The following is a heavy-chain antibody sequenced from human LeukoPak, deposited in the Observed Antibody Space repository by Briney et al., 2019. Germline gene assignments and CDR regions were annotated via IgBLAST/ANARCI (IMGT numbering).Heavy chain of an antibody. V-gene: IGHV3-48*02. CDR1: GFTFTRYG. J-gene: IGHJ4*02. CDR2: ISGSTSAV. Sequence: PGGSLRLSCAASGFTFTRYGMVWVRQAPGKGLEWVSYISGSTSAVYYADSVRGRFTISRDNAKNSLYLQMNSLRDDDTAVYYCARRERQSANYYYFDYWGQGTLATVSS. D-gene: IGHD4/OR15-4a*01. CDR3: ARRERQSANYYYFDY.